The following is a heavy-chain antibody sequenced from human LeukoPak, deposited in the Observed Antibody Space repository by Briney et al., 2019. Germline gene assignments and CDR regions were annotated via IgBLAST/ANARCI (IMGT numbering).Heavy chain of an antibody. Sequence: GGSLRLSCAASGFTFSSYWMNWVRQAPGKGLEWVSYISSSSSTIYYADSVKGRFTISRDNAKNSLYLQMNSLRAEDTAVYYCARDQEVRGVMDYYYMDVWGKGTTVTVSS. D-gene: IGHD3-10*01. CDR2: ISSSSSTI. CDR3: ARDQEVRGVMDYYYMDV. V-gene: IGHV3-48*01. J-gene: IGHJ6*03. CDR1: GFTFSSYW.